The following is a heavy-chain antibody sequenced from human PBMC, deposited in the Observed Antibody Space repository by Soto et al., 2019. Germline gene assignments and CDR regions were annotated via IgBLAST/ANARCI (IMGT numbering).Heavy chain of an antibody. Sequence: ASVKDSCKASGYTFTSYYMHWVRQAPGQGLEWMGIINPSGGSTSYAQKFQGRVTMTRDTSTSTVYMELSSLRSEDTAVYYCAREGGVVTPGGYYYYGMDVWGQGTTVTVSS. V-gene: IGHV1-46*01. CDR1: GYTFTSYY. CDR3: AREGGVVTPGGYYYYGMDV. D-gene: IGHD2-21*02. CDR2: INPSGGST. J-gene: IGHJ6*02.